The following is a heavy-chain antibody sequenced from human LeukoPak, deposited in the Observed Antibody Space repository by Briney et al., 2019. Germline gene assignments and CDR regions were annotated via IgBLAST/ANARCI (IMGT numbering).Heavy chain of an antibody. CDR1: GFTFSICG. Sequence: GGSLRLSCAASGFTFSICGMHWVRQAPGKGLEWVAVISYDGSNKYYADSVKGRFTISRDNSKNMLYLQMNSLRAEDTAVYYWAKDAGVGPFDYWGQGTLVTVSS. CDR2: ISYDGSNK. D-gene: IGHD1-26*01. J-gene: IGHJ4*02. CDR3: AKDAGVGPFDY. V-gene: IGHV3-30*18.